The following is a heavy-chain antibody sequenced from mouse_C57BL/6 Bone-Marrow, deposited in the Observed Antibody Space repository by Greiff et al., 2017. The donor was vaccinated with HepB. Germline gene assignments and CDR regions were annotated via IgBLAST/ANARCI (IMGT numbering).Heavy chain of an antibody. CDR2: IDPSDSYT. D-gene: IGHD1-1*01. J-gene: IGHJ1*03. CDR1: GYTFTSYW. Sequence: QVQLQQPGAELVRPGTSVKLSCKASGYTFTSYWMHWVKQRPGQGLEWIGVIDPSDSYTNYNQKFKGKATLTVDTSSSTAYLQLSSLTSEDSAVYYCARLPYDGSSYWYFDVWGTGTTVTVSS. V-gene: IGHV1-59*01. CDR3: ARLPYDGSSYWYFDV.